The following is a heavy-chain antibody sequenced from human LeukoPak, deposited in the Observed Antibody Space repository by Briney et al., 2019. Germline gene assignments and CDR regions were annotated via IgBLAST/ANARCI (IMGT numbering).Heavy chain of an antibody. CDR3: AERGYSSGWYAYFQH. CDR2: IYYSGST. CDR1: GGSINSSSYY. D-gene: IGHD6-19*01. J-gene: IGHJ1*01. Sequence: SETLSLTCTVSGGSINSSSYYWGWVRQPPGKGLEWIGSIYYSGSTSYNPSLKSRLTISLDTPKNQFSLKLSSVTAADTAVYYCAERGYSSGWYAYFQHWGQGTLVTVSS. V-gene: IGHV4-39*07.